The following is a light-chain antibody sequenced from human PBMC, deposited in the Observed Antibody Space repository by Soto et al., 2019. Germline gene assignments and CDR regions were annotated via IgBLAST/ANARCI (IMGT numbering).Light chain of an antibody. J-gene: IGLJ1*01. CDR2: TNN. V-gene: IGLV1-44*01. CDR3: AAWDDSLSGYV. CDR1: GSSIGSNA. Sequence: QSVLTQPPSASGTPGQRVTISCSGSGSSIGSNAVNWYQQLPGTAPKLLIYTNNQRPSGVPDRFSGSKSGTSGSLAISGLQSEVVADYYCAAWDDSLSGYVFGTATKVTV.